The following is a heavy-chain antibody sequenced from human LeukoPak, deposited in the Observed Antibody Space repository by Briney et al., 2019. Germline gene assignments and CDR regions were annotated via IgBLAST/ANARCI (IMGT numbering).Heavy chain of an antibody. CDR3: AALGQLALGVGYYFDY. V-gene: IGHV1-69*08. J-gene: IGHJ4*02. CDR1: GGTFTSYT. D-gene: IGHD6-13*01. Sequence: ASVKVSCKASGGTFTSYTISWVRQAPGRGLEWMGRIIPLFGTVDFVQKFQGRVTITADKSTSTAYMELSNLRSEDTAVYYCAALGQLALGVGYYFDYWGQGTLVTVSS. CDR2: IIPLFGTV.